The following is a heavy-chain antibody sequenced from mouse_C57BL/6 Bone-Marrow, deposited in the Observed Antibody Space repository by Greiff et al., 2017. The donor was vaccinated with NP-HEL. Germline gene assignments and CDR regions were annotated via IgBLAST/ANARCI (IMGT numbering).Heavy chain of an antibody. J-gene: IGHJ4*01. CDR2: IDPNSGGT. Sequence: QVQLQQPGAELVKPGASVKLSCKASGYTFTSYWMHWVKQRPGRGLEWIGRIDPNSGGTKYNEKFKSKATLTVDKPSSTAYMQRSSLTSEDSAVYYCARGTTMVTTYYAMDYWGQGTSVTVSS. CDR1: GYTFTSYW. CDR3: ARGTTMVTTYYAMDY. D-gene: IGHD2-2*01. V-gene: IGHV1-72*01.